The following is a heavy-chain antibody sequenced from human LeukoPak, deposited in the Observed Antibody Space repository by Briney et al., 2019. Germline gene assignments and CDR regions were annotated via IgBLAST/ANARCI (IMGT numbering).Heavy chain of an antibody. CDR1: GYTFTGFY. J-gene: IGHJ4*02. V-gene: IGHV1-2*02. D-gene: IGHD5-12*01. CDR2: INPDSGGT. Sequence: GASVKVSCKASGYTFTGFYMHWVRQAPGQGLEWMGWINPDSGGTNYAQKFQGRVTVTRDTSISTAYTELSRLTSDDTAVYYCARLNSGYDYFDYWGQGTLVTVSS. CDR3: ARLNSGYDYFDY.